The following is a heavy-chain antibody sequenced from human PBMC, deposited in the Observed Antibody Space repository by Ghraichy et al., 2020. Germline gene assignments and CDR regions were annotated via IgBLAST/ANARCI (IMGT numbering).Heavy chain of an antibody. CDR1: GYTFTGYY. CDR3: ARAGYGSGSQLNWFDP. CDR2: INPNSGGT. D-gene: IGHD3-10*01. Sequence: ASVKVSCKASGYTFTGYYMHWVRQAPGQGLEWMGWINPNSGGTNYAQKFQGWVTMTRDTSISTAYMELSRLRSDDTAVYYCARAGYGSGSQLNWFDPWGQGTLVTVSS. J-gene: IGHJ5*02. V-gene: IGHV1-2*04.